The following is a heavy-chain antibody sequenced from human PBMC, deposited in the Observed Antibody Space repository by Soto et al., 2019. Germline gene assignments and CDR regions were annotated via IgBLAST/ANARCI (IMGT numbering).Heavy chain of an antibody. CDR2: IKQDGSHK. CDR3: ATSTGAPGNY. D-gene: IGHD1-26*01. V-gene: IGHV3-7*01. Sequence: PGGSLRLSCVASGFTFSSFWMSWARQAPGKGLEWVANIKQDGSHKYYVPSVKGRFTISRDNAKNSLYLQMNSLRAEDAAVYYCATSTGAPGNYWGQGTLLTVSS. J-gene: IGHJ4*02. CDR1: GFTFSSFW.